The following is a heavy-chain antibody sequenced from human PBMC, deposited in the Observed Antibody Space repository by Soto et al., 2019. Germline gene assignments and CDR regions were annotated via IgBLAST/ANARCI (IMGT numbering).Heavy chain of an antibody. J-gene: IGHJ6*02. D-gene: IGHD3-3*01. CDR3: AASGYYSQLYYGMDV. CDR1: GFTFTSSA. V-gene: IGHV1-58*01. Sequence: PSVKVSCKASGFTFTSSAVQWVRQARGQRLEWIGWIVVGSGNTNYAQKFQERVTITRDMSTSTAYMELSSLRSEDTAVYYCAASGYYSQLYYGMDVWGQGTTVTVSS. CDR2: IVVGSGNT.